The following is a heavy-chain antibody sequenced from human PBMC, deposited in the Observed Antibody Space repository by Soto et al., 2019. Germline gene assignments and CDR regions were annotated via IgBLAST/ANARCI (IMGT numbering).Heavy chain of an antibody. V-gene: IGHV1-18*01. Sequence: ASVKVSCKASGYTFTSFGISWVRQAPGQGLEWMGWISAYNGDTNSAPKLQGRVAMTTDTSTSTAYMELRSLRSDDTAVYYCARAARPAGHGSYGYFAHRGQGPLVPVSS. D-gene: IGHD4-17*01. CDR2: ISAYNGDT. CDR1: GYTFTSFG. CDR3: ARAARPAGHGSYGYFAH. J-gene: IGHJ4*02.